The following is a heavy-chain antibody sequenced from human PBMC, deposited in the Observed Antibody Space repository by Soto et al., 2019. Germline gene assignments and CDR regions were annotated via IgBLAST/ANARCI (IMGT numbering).Heavy chain of an antibody. CDR3: ARVNYDILTGYSGYNWFDP. V-gene: IGHV4-4*02. Sequence: PSETVSLTCAVSGASISSSNWWSWVRQPPGKGLEWIGEIYHSGSTNYNPFLKSRVTISVDKSKNQFSLKLSSVTAADTAVYYCARVNYDILTGYSGYNWFDPCGQGTLVTVSS. CDR2: IYHSGST. D-gene: IGHD3-9*01. J-gene: IGHJ5*02. CDR1: GASISSSNW.